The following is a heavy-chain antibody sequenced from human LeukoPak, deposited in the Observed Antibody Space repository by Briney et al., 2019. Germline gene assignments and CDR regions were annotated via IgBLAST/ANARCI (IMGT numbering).Heavy chain of an antibody. CDR2: IYHSGST. CDR3: ASQMGSDSLDAFDI. Sequence: PSETLSLTCAVSGGSISSGGYSWSWIRQPPGKGLEWIGYIYHSGSTYYNPSLKSRVTISVDRSKNQFSLKLSSVTAADTAVYYCASQMGSDSLDAFDIWGQGTMVTVSS. V-gene: IGHV4-30-2*01. D-gene: IGHD2-21*02. CDR1: GGSISSGGYS. J-gene: IGHJ3*02.